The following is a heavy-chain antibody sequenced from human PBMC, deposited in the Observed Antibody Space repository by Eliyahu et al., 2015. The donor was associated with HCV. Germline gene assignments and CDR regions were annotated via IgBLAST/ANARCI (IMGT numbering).Heavy chain of an antibody. CDR2: IKSKTDGGTT. CDR3: TTEPGDFWLMGYYGMDA. V-gene: IGHV3-15*07. D-gene: IGHD3-3*01. Sequence: EVQLVESGGGLVKPGGSLRLSCAASVFXFSNXWXNWXRQAPGKGLEWVGRIKSKTDGGTTDYAAPVKGRFTISRDDSKNTLYLQMNSLKTEDTAVYYCTTEPGDFWLMGYYGMDAWGQGTTVTVSS. J-gene: IGHJ6*02. CDR1: VFXFSNXW.